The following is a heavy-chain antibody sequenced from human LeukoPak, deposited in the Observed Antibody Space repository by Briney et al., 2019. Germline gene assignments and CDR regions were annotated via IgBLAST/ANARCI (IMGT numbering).Heavy chain of an antibody. CDR2: INPNSGGT. Sequence: GASVKVSCKASGCTFTGYYMHWVRQAPGQGLEWMGWINPNSGGTNYAQKFQGRVTMTRDTSISTAYMELSRLRSDDTAVYYCARKGIVARGYFDCWGQGTLVTVSS. CDR1: GCTFTGYY. V-gene: IGHV1-2*02. J-gene: IGHJ4*02. CDR3: ARKGIVARGYFDC. D-gene: IGHD3-22*01.